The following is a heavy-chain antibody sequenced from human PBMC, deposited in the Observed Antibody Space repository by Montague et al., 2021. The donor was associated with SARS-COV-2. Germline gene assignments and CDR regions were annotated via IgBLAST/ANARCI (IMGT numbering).Heavy chain of an antibody. V-gene: IGHV4-34*01. Sequence: SETLSLTCAVYGGSFNNYYWSWIRQAQGKGLEWIWEIDQGGATNYSQTLRSQRILSVDTSKNKFSLKLTSVTAADTAVYFCARGQRQPFSFFGVVDGGPELKCHGFDVWGLGTTVTVS. CDR3: ARGQRQPFSFFGVVDGGPELKCHGFDV. CDR2: IDQGGAT. CDR1: GGSFNNYY. D-gene: IGHD3-3*01. J-gene: IGHJ6*02.